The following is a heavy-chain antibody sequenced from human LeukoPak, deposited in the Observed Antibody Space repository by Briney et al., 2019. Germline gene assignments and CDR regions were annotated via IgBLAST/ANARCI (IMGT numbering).Heavy chain of an antibody. CDR1: GYTFTSYG. V-gene: IGHV1-18*01. CDR2: ISAYNGNP. D-gene: IGHD1-26*01. CDR3: ARHRRSIVGATTWFDP. J-gene: IGHJ5*02. Sequence: ASVKVSCKASGYTFTSYGISWVRQAPGQGLEWMGWISAYNGNPNYAQKLQGRVTMTTDTSTSTAYMELRSLRSDDTAVYYCARHRRSIVGATTWFDPWGQGTLVTVSS.